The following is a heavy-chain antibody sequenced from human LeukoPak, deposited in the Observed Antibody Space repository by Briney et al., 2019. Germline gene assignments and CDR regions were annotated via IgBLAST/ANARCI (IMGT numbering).Heavy chain of an antibody. D-gene: IGHD3-22*01. CDR2: IRYDGSNK. CDR1: GFTFSSYG. J-gene: IGHJ6*03. CDR3: AKSGSAIALYYYYMDV. V-gene: IGHV3-30*02. Sequence: GGSLRLSCAVSGFTFSSYGMHWVRQAPGKGLEWVAFIRYDGSNKYYADSVKGRFTISRDNSKNTLYLQMNSLRAEDTAVYYCAKSGSAIALYYYYMDVWGKGTTVTISS.